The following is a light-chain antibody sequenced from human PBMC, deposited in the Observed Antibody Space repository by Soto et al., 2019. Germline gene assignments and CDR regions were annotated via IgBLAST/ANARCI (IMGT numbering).Light chain of an antibody. CDR1: QSISSY. J-gene: IGKJ5*01. V-gene: IGKV1-39*01. CDR3: QQSYSTLIT. Sequence: DIQVTQSASSLSASVLDIFTITFRASQSISSYLNWYQQKPGKAPKLLIYAASSLQSGVPSRFSGSGSGTDFTLTISSLQPEDFATYYCQQSYSTLITFGQGTRLEIK. CDR2: AAS.